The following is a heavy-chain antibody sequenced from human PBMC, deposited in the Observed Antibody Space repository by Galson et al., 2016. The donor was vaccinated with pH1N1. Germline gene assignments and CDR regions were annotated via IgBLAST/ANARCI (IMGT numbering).Heavy chain of an antibody. V-gene: IGHV4-38-2*02. Sequence: TCAVSGYSIASDSYWAWIRQPPGKGLEWIGTIYYSGNTYCNPSLKSRISISVDTSKNIFSLNLSSVTAADTAIYYCAREGSYDSSESGDAFDIWGQGTMVTVSS. CDR2: IYYSGNT. J-gene: IGHJ3*02. D-gene: IGHD3-22*01. CDR1: GYSIASDSY. CDR3: AREGSYDSSESGDAFDI.